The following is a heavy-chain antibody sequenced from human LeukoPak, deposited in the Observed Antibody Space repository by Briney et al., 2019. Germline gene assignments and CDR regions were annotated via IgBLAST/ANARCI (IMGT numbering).Heavy chain of an antibody. CDR2: IHYSGST. CDR1: GGSISSYY. Sequence: PSETLSLTCTVSGGSISSYYWSWIRQPPGKGLEWIGYIHYSGSTNYNPSLKSRVTISVDTSKNQFSLKLSSVTAADTAVYYCARAWQLGTFDYWGQGTLVTVSS. V-gene: IGHV4-59*01. CDR3: ARAWQLGTFDY. J-gene: IGHJ4*02. D-gene: IGHD6-13*01.